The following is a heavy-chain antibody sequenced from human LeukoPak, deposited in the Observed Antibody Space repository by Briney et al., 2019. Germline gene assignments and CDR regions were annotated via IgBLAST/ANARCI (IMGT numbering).Heavy chain of an antibody. V-gene: IGHV3-21*01. Sequence: PGGSLRLSCAASGFTFSSYYMNWVRQAPGKGLEWVSSISSSSSYIYYADSVKGRFTISRDNAKNSLYLQMNSLRAEDTAVYYCARGAQPGYSYGYFDYWGQGTLVTVSS. D-gene: IGHD5-18*01. CDR1: GFTFSSYY. J-gene: IGHJ4*02. CDR3: ARGAQPGYSYGYFDY. CDR2: ISSSSSYI.